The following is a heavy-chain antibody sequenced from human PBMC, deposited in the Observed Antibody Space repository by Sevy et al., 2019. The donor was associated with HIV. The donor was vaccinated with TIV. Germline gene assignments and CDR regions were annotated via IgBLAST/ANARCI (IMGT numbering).Heavy chain of an antibody. J-gene: IGHJ3*02. Sequence: SETLSLTCTISGYSIRSGYYWGWIRQPPRKGMAWIGSMYHSGTTYYNASLKSRVTISADRSKNQFSLKLTSVTAADTAIYHCAAMSTVTKGDALDIWGQGTMVTVSS. CDR1: GYSIRSGYY. V-gene: IGHV4-38-2*02. CDR2: MYHSGTT. D-gene: IGHD4-17*01. CDR3: AAMSTVTKGDALDI.